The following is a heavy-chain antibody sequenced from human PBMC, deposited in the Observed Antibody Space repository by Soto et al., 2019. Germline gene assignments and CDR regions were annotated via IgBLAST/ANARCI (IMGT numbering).Heavy chain of an antibody. Sequence: GGSMRLSCSASGFTFSSYAMHWVRQAPGKGLEYVSAISSNGGSTYYADSVKGRFTISRDNSKNTLYLQMGSLRAEDMAVYYSARSYSSSSNGIYYYYGMDVWGQGTTVTVSS. D-gene: IGHD6-13*01. CDR1: GFTFSSYA. CDR2: ISSNGGST. CDR3: ARSYSSSSNGIYYYYGMDV. V-gene: IGHV3-64*02. J-gene: IGHJ6*02.